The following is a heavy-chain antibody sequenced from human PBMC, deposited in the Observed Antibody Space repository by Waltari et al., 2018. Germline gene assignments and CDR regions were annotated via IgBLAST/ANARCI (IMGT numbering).Heavy chain of an antibody. CDR1: GGSISRSNW. J-gene: IGHJ6*02. V-gene: IGHV4-4*02. CDR3: ARDPKGWELGYYYGMDV. D-gene: IGHD1-26*01. Sequence: QVQLQESGPGLVKPSGTLSLTCAVSGGSISRSNWWSWVRQPPGKGMEWIGEIYHSGSTNYNPSLKSRVTISVDKSKNQFSLKLSSVTAADTAVYYCARDPKGWELGYYYGMDVWGQGTTVTVSS. CDR2: IYHSGST.